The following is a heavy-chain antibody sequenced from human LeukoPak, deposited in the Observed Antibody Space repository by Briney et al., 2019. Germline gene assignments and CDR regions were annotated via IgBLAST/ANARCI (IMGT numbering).Heavy chain of an antibody. CDR3: ARTGFITMVRGVIPNWFDP. D-gene: IGHD3-10*01. V-gene: IGHV4-34*01. CDR2: INHSGST. CDR1: GGSFSGYY. Sequence: SETLSLTCAVYGGSFSGYYWSWIRQPPGKGLEWIGEINHSGSTNYNPSLKSRVTISVDTSKNQFFLKLSSVTAADTAVYYCARTGFITMVRGVIPNWFDPWGQGTLVTVSS. J-gene: IGHJ5*02.